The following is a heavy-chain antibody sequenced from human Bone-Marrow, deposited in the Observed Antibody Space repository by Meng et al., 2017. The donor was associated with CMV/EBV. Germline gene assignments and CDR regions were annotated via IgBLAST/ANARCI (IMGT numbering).Heavy chain of an antibody. CDR2: IKSKTDGGTT. V-gene: IGHV3-15*01. J-gene: IGHJ4*02. D-gene: IGHD2-2*01. Sequence: GGSLRLSCAASGFTFSNAWMSWVRQAPGKGLEWVGSIKSKTDGGTTDYAAPVKGRFTTSRDDSKNTLYLQMNSLKTEDTAVYYCNSPPAYCSSASSRGGYFDYWGQGTLVTVSS. CDR1: GFTFSNAW. CDR3: NSPPAYCSSASSRGGYFDY.